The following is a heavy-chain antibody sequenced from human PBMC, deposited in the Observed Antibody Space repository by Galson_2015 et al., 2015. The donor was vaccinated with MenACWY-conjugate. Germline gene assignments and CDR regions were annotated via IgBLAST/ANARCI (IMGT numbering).Heavy chain of an antibody. J-gene: IGHJ5*02. CDR1: GFTFSDYY. V-gene: IGHV3-11*03. D-gene: IGHD2-15*01. CDR3: ARGWVEANMQGFDA. Sequence: SLRLSCAASGFTFSDYYMSWIRQAPGKGLECISYISSRSSESNYADSVKGRFTIFRDNAKNSLYLQMNSLRAEDTAVYYCARGWVEANMQGFDAWGQGTLVTVST. CDR2: ISSRSSES.